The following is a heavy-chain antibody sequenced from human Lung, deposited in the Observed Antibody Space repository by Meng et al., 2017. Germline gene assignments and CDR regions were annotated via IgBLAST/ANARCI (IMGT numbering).Heavy chain of an antibody. CDR2: INTNTGKP. Sequence: QVQLVQPGSELKNPGVSVKVSCKASGYTFTSYAMNWVRQAPGQGLEWMGWINTNTGKPAYAQAFTGRFVLSLDSSVTTAYLQISSLEADDTAIYYWARDGGRRFDYWGQGTLVTVSS. CDR3: ARDGGRRFDY. CDR1: GYTFTSYA. D-gene: IGHD1-26*01. J-gene: IGHJ4*02. V-gene: IGHV7-4-1*02.